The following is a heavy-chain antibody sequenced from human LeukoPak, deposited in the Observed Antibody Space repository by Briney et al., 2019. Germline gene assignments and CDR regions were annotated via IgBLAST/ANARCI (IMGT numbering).Heavy chain of an antibody. CDR2: ISGSGGSR. V-gene: IGHV3-23*01. Sequence: GGSLRLSCAASGFTFSSYAMSWVRQAPGKGLEWVSAISGSGGSRYYADSVKGRSTISRDNSKNTLYLQMNSLRAEDTAVYYCAKGSTVTTLDWFDPWGQGTLVTVSS. CDR3: AKGSTVTTLDWFDP. D-gene: IGHD4-11*01. CDR1: GFTFSSYA. J-gene: IGHJ5*02.